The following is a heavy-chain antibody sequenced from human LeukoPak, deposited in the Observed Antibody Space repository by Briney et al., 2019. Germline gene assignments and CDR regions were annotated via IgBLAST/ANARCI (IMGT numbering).Heavy chain of an antibody. D-gene: IGHD6-13*01. CDR3: ARVGPLYSSTWNWFDP. Sequence: QPGGSLRLSCAASGFTFSSYAMHWVRQAPGKGLEWVAVISYDGSNKYYADSVKGRFTISRDNSKNTLYLQMNSLRAEDTAVYYCARVGPLYSSTWNWFDPWGQGTLVPVSS. CDR1: GFTFSSYA. J-gene: IGHJ5*02. CDR2: ISYDGSNK. V-gene: IGHV3-30*04.